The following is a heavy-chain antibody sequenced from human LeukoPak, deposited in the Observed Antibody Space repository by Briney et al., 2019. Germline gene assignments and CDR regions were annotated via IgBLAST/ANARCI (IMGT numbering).Heavy chain of an antibody. J-gene: IGHJ3*02. Sequence: ASVKVSCKASGYTFTGYYMHWVRQAPGQGLEWMGWINTNTGNPTYAQGFTGRFVFSLDTSVSTAYLQISSLKAEDTAAYYCARDHSAAGDAFDIWGQGTMVTVSS. CDR2: INTNTGNP. D-gene: IGHD6-13*01. CDR1: GYTFTGYY. V-gene: IGHV7-4-1*02. CDR3: ARDHSAAGDAFDI.